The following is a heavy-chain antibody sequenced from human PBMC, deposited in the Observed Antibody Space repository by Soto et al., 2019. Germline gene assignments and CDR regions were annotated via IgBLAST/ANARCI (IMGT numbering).Heavy chain of an antibody. CDR2: MNPNSGNT. V-gene: IGHV1-8*01. CDR1: GYTFTSYD. Sequence: QVQLVQSGAEVKKPGASVKVSCKASGYTFTSYDINWVRQATGQGLEWMGWMNPNSGNTGYAQKFQGRVTMTRNNSISTDYMELSSLRSEDTAVYYCARSAITMIAYHWFDPWGQGTLVTVSS. D-gene: IGHD3-22*01. J-gene: IGHJ5*02. CDR3: ARSAITMIAYHWFDP.